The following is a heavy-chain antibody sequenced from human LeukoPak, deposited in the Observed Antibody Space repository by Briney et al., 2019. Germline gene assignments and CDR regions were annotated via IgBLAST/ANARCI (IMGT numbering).Heavy chain of an antibody. V-gene: IGHV3-21*01. CDR1: GFTFSSYS. J-gene: IGHJ6*03. Sequence: KSGGSLRLSCAASGFTFSSYSMNWVRQAPGKGLEWVSSISSSSSYIYYADSVKGRFTISRDNAKNSLYLQMNSLRAEDTAVYYCARVSSASYYYMDVWGKGTTVTVSS. CDR3: ARVSSASYYYMDV. CDR2: ISSSSSYI.